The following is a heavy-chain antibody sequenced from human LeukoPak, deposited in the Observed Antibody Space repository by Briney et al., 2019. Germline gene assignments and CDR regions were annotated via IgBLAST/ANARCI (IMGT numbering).Heavy chain of an antibody. CDR2: IYYSGST. V-gene: IGHV4-59*01. CDR3: AAGYGPVWY. Sequence: SETLSLTCTVSGGSISSYYWSWIRQPPGKGLEWIGYIYYSGSTNYNPSLKCRVTISVDTSKNQFSLKLSSVTAADTAVYYCAAGYGPVWYWGQGTLVTVSS. J-gene: IGHJ4*02. D-gene: IGHD2-15*01. CDR1: GGSISSYY.